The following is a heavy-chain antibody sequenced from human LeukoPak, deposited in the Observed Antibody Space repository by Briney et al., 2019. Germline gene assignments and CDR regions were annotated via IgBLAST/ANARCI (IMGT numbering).Heavy chain of an antibody. CDR2: ISYDGSNK. CDR1: GFTFSSYG. J-gene: IGHJ3*02. D-gene: IGHD4-17*01. Sequence: GGSLRLSCAASGFTFSSYGMHWVRQAPGKGLEWVAVISYDGSNKYYADSVKGRFTISRDNSKNTLYLQMNSLRAEDTAVYYCANDYGDYEAFDIWGQGTMVTVSS. CDR3: ANDYGDYEAFDI. V-gene: IGHV3-30*18.